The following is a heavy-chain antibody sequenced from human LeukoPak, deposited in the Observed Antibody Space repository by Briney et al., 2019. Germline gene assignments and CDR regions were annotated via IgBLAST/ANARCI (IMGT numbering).Heavy chain of an antibody. CDR2: IYPGDSDA. Sequence: GESLKISCKGSEYSFTNHWIAWVRQMPGKGLEWMGIIYPGDSDARYSPSFQGQVTISADKSISTAYLQWSSLKASDTAMYYCARQGGSYYDYWGQGTLVAVSS. J-gene: IGHJ4*02. CDR1: EYSFTNHW. CDR3: ARQGGSYYDY. V-gene: IGHV5-51*01. D-gene: IGHD1-26*01.